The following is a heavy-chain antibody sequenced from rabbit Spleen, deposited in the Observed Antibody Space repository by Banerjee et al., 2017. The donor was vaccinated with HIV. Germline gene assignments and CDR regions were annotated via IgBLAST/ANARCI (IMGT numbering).Heavy chain of an antibody. CDR3: ARDPYSYDDYGDYPFNL. V-gene: IGHV1S7*01. CDR2: IDPIFGTT. D-gene: IGHD2-1*01. CDR1: GFTLSRYY. J-gene: IGHJ4*01. Sequence: HLKESGGGLVQPGGSLKLSCTASGFTLSRYYMCWVRQAPGKGLEWIGYIDPIFGTTHYASWVNGLFTISSHNAQTTVDLQMNSLTAADTATYFCARDPYSYDDYGDYPFNLWGPGTLVTVS.